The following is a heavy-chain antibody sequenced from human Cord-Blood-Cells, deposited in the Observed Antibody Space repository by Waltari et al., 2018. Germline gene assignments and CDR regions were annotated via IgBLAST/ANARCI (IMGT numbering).Heavy chain of an antibody. CDR1: GFTFSSYA. CDR2: ISYYRSNK. CDR3: AREGRAADAFDI. D-gene: IGHD6-13*01. J-gene: IGHJ3*02. V-gene: IGHV3-30*04. Sequence: QVQLVESGGGVVQPGRSLRLSCAAPGFTFSSYAMHRVRQAPGKGLGGVEVISYYRSNKKYADSWKGLFTISRDNSKNALYLQRKSLRAEDTAVYYCAREGRAADAFDIWGQGTMVTVSS.